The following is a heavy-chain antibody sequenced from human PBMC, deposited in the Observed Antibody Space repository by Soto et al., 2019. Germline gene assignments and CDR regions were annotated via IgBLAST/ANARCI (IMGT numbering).Heavy chain of an antibody. J-gene: IGHJ4*02. CDR2: ISSSSTDI. D-gene: IGHD6-19*01. V-gene: IGHV3-21*02. CDR1: GFTFNSFS. Sequence: EVQLVESGGGLVKPGGSLRLSCAASGFTFNSFSMNCVRQAPGKGLEWVSSISSSSTDIYFADSLTGRFTISRDNAKNSLCLQMNSLRADDTAVYYWGRARVAVAVMAYLDYLCQGTLVTVSS. CDR3: GRARVAVAVMAYLDY.